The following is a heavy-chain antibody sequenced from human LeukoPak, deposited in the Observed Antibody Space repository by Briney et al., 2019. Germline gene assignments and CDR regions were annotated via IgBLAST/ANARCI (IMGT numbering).Heavy chain of an antibody. J-gene: IGHJ4*02. CDR3: AREGPYSNAWYYFDS. Sequence: SETLSLTCTVSGGSITSYYWSWIRQPPGKGLEWIGYIYYSGITNYNPSLESRVSISEDTSKNQFSLTLNSVTAADTAVYYCAREGPYSNAWYYFDSWGQGTPVTVSS. CDR1: GGSITSYY. V-gene: IGHV4-59*01. CDR2: IYYSGIT. D-gene: IGHD6-19*01.